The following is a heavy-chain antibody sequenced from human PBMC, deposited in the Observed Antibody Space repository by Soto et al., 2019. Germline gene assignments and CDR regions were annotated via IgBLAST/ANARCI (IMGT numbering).Heavy chain of an antibody. CDR2: MNPNSGNT. Sequence: ASVKVSCKASGYTFTSYDINWVRQATGQGLEWMGWMNPNSGNTGYAQKFQGRVTMTRNTSISTAYMELSSLRSEDTAVYYCARALRYDFWSGYYSAQYYYYGMDVWGQGTTVTVSS. J-gene: IGHJ6*02. V-gene: IGHV1-8*01. CDR1: GYTFTSYD. CDR3: ARALRYDFWSGYYSAQYYYYGMDV. D-gene: IGHD3-3*01.